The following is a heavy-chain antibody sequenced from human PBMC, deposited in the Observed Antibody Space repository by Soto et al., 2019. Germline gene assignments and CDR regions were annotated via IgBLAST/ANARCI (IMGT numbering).Heavy chain of an antibody. CDR3: ARSGYSSGWYHWYFHF. V-gene: IGHV1-3*01. D-gene: IGHD6-19*01. CDR2: INAGNGNT. J-gene: IGHJ2*01. Sequence: QVHLVQSGAEVKKPGASVKLYCKASGYTFSNYGIHWVRQAPGQRLEWMGWINAGNGNTKYSEKFQGRVTMTRDTSARTAYMELSSLRSEDTAVYFCARSGYSSGWYHWYFHFWGRGTLVTVSS. CDR1: GYTFSNYG.